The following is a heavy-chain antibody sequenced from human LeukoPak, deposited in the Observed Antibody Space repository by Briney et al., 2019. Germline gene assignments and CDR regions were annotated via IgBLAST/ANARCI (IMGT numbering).Heavy chain of an antibody. CDR2: INPNSGGT. D-gene: IGHD3-3*01. CDR1: GYTFTGYY. Sequence: ASVKVSCKASGYTFTGYYMHWVRQAPGQGLEWMGWINPNSGGTNYAQKFQGRVTMTRDTSISTAYMELSRLRSDDTAVYYCARDLVSIFGVVRGRSIGGGFDPWGRGTLVTVSS. CDR3: ARDLVSIFGVVRGRSIGGGFDP. V-gene: IGHV1-2*02. J-gene: IGHJ5*02.